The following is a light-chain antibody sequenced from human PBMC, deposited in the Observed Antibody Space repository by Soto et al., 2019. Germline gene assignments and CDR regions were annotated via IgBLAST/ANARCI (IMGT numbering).Light chain of an antibody. CDR3: QQHYSTPLT. J-gene: IGKJ5*01. CDR1: QSVFYSSNNKNY. Sequence: DIVLTQSPDSVAVSLGERATVNCKSSQSVFYSSNNKNYFAWYQQKPGQPPKLLISGASTRESGVPDRFSGSGSGTDFTLTISSLQAEDVAVYYCQQHYSTPLTFGQGTRLEIK. V-gene: IGKV4-1*01. CDR2: GAS.